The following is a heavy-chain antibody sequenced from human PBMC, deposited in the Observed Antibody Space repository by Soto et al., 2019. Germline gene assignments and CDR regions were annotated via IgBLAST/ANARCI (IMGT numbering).Heavy chain of an antibody. D-gene: IGHD6-19*01. V-gene: IGHV3-21*01. J-gene: IGHJ4*02. CDR2: ISSSSSYI. Sequence: GGSLRLSCAASGFTFSSYSMNWVRQAPGKGLEWVSSISSSSSYIYYADSVKGRFTISRDNAKNSLYLQMNSLRAEDTAVYYCAREGGYYSSGWYYIVWGQGTLVTVSS. CDR3: AREGGYYSSGWYYIV. CDR1: GFTFSSYS.